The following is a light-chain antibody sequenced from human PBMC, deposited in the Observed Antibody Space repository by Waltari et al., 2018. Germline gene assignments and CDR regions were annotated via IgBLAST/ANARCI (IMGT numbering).Light chain of an antibody. CDR2: DAS. CDR1: QGIGNF. Sequence: DIQMTQSPSSLSASAGDRVTITCQASQGIGNFLNWYQQKPGRAPNLLIYDASNLETGVPSRFSGSGSGTHFTFTITSLQSEDIATYYCQQYDNFPFTFGQGTKVEIK. V-gene: IGKV1-33*01. J-gene: IGKJ2*01. CDR3: QQYDNFPFT.